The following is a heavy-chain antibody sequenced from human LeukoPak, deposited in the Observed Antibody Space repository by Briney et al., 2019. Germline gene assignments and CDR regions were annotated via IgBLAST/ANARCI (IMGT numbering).Heavy chain of an antibody. CDR2: ISSSSSYI. J-gene: IGHJ4*02. CDR1: GFTFSTYR. V-gene: IGHV3-21*01. D-gene: IGHD5-24*01. CDR3: AREGSKNGYNFPIDY. Sequence: PGGSLRLSCAASGFTFSTYRMNWVRQAPGKGLEWVSSISSSSSYIYYADSVKGRFTISRDNAKNSLYLQMNSLRAGDTAVYYCAREGSKNGYNFPIDYWGQGTLVTVSS.